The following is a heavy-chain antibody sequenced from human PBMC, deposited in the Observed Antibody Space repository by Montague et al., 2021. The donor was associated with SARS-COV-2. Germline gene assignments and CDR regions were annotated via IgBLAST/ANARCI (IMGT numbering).Heavy chain of an antibody. V-gene: IGHV4-39*01. J-gene: IGHJ1*01. Sequence: SETLSLTCTVSGGSFSRSDYHWGWIRQSPGKGLEWIVSLYYTGIAYYNPSLKSRVDISVDTTRNQFSLRLSSVTAADTAVYYCARTVDSRSAGIFQHWGQGTLVTVSS. CDR3: ARTVDSRSAGIFQH. CDR1: GGSFSRSDYH. D-gene: IGHD5-12*01. CDR2: LYYTGIA.